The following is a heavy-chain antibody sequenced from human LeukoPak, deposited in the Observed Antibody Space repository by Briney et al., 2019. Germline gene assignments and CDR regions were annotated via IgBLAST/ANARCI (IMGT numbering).Heavy chain of an antibody. V-gene: IGHV3-30*02. CDR1: GLTLSNYG. J-gene: IGHJ4*02. D-gene: IGHD3-10*01. Sequence: GGSLRLSCVASGLTLSNYGMHWVRQAPGKGLEWVAFIQFDGSNKYYADFVKGRFTISRDNSKNTLHLQMNTPRPEDTAVYYCRRGDSDYWGQGTLVTVSS. CDR2: IQFDGSNK. CDR3: RRGDSDY.